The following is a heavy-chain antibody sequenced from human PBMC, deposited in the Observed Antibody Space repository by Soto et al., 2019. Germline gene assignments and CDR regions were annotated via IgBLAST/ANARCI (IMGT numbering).Heavy chain of an antibody. CDR2: IYSGGPT. V-gene: IGHV3-53*01. Sequence: VQLVESGGGLIQPGGSLRLSCEASGFSVSSSHMIWVRQAPGKGLEWVSVIYSGGPTYYAVSVKGRFTISRDRSKKTVYLQMHSLRNEDTAVYHCAKLGPYGSESYSFRYNWLDPWGQGTLVTVSS. J-gene: IGHJ5*02. D-gene: IGHD3-10*01. CDR1: GFSVSSSH. CDR3: AKLGPYGSESYSFRYNWLDP.